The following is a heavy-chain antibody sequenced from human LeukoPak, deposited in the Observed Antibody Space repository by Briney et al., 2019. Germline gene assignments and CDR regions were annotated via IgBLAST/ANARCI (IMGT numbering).Heavy chain of an antibody. CDR2: IIPIFGTA. Sequence: SVKVSCKASGGTFSSYAISWVRQAPGQGLEWMGGIIPIFGTANYAQKFQGRVTITADKSTSTAYVELSSLRSEDTAVYYCARSSHSGSYPITYYFDYWGQGTLVTVSS. D-gene: IGHD1-26*01. J-gene: IGHJ4*02. CDR1: GGTFSSYA. CDR3: ARSSHSGSYPITYYFDY. V-gene: IGHV1-69*06.